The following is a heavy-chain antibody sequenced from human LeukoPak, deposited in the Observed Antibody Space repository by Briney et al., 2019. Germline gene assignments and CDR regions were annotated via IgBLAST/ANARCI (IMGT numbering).Heavy chain of an antibody. Sequence: GGSLRLSCAASGFTFSSYGMHWVRQAPGKGLEWVAVIWYDGSNKYYADSEKGRFTISRDNSKNTLYLQMNSLRAEDTAVYYCAKGDSSGYYTYFQHWGQGTLVTVSS. J-gene: IGHJ1*01. CDR1: GFTFSSYG. CDR2: IWYDGSNK. CDR3: AKGDSSGYYTYFQH. D-gene: IGHD3-22*01. V-gene: IGHV3-33*06.